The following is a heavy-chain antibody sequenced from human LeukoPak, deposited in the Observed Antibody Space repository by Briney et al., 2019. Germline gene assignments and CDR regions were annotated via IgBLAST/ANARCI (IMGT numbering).Heavy chain of an antibody. Sequence: GGSLRLSCAASGFTFSSYAMSWVRQAPGKGLEWVSAISGSGGSTYYADSVKGRFTISRDNSKNTLYLQMNSLRAEDTAVYYCAKDLQDIVVVPAAIGGYWGQGTLVTVSS. J-gene: IGHJ4*02. D-gene: IGHD2-2*02. CDR2: ISGSGGST. CDR1: GFTFSSYA. V-gene: IGHV3-23*01. CDR3: AKDLQDIVVVPAAIGGY.